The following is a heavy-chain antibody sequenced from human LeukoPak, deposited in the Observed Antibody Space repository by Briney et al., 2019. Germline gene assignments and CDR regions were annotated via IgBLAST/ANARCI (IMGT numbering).Heavy chain of an antibody. CDR1: GYTFTSYY. J-gene: IGHJ6*02. Sequence: ASVKVSCKASGYTFTSYYMHWVRQAPGQGLEWMGIINPSGDSTSYAQKFQGRVTMTRDTSTSTVYMELSSLRSEDTAVYYCARDSWAYCGGDCYNYYGLDVWGQGTTVTVSS. D-gene: IGHD2-21*02. CDR3: ARDSWAYCGGDCYNYYGLDV. CDR2: INPSGDST. V-gene: IGHV1-46*01.